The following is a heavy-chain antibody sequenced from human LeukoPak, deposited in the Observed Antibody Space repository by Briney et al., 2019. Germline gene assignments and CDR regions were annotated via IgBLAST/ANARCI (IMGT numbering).Heavy chain of an antibody. D-gene: IGHD2-2*02. V-gene: IGHV1-69*05. CDR3: ASPYCSSTGCYTGYYYYYMDV. CDR1: GGTFSSYA. Sequence: SVKVSCKASGGTFSSYAISWVRQAPGQGLEWMGGIIPIFGTANYAQKFQGRVTITTDESTSTAYMELSSLRSEDTAVYYRASPYCSSTGCYTGYYYYYMDVWGKGTTVTVSS. CDR2: IIPIFGTA. J-gene: IGHJ6*03.